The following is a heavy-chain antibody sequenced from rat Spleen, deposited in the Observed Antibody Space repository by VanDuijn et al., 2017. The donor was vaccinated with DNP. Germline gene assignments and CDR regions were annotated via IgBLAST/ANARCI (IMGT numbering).Heavy chain of an antibody. CDR1: GFSLTIYH. V-gene: IGHV2-15*01. D-gene: IGHD1-2*01. CDR3: ARWHLYLSYFDY. Sequence: QVQLRESGPGLVQPSQTLSLTCTVSGFSLTIYHVHWVRQPPGKGLEWIAAIWGGGSTDYNSSLKSRLSISRDTSKSQVLLKMNSLQTEDTAMYFCARWHLYLSYFDYWGQGVMVTVSS. J-gene: IGHJ2*01. CDR2: IWGGGST.